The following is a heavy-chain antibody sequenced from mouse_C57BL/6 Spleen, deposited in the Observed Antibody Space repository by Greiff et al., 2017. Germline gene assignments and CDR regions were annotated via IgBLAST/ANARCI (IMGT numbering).Heavy chain of an antibody. J-gene: IGHJ2*01. D-gene: IGHD3-2*02. CDR2: FYPGSGSI. CDR1: GYTFTEYT. Sequence: VQLQQSGAELVKPGASVKLSCKASGYTFTEYTIHWVKQRSGQGLEWIGWFYPGSGSIKYNEKFKDKATLTADKSASTVYMELSRLTSEVSAVYFGARHEEKLSGLAYWGQGTTLTVSS. V-gene: IGHV1-62-2*01. CDR3: ARHEEKLSGLAY.